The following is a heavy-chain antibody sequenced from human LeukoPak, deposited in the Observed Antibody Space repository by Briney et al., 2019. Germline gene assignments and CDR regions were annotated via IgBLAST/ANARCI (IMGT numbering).Heavy chain of an antibody. CDR3: ARDSGYCSGGSCWYFDY. Sequence: GASVKVSCKASGYTFTGYHMHWVRQAPGQGLEWMGWINPNSGGTNYARKFQGRVTMTRDTSISTAYMELSRLRSDDTAVYYCARDSGYCSGGSCWYFDYWGQGTLVTVSS. J-gene: IGHJ4*02. D-gene: IGHD2-15*01. CDR1: GYTFTGYH. V-gene: IGHV1-2*02. CDR2: INPNSGGT.